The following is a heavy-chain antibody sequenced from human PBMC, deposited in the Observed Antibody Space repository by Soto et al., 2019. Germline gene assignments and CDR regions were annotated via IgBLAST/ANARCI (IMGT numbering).Heavy chain of an antibody. D-gene: IGHD3-10*01. V-gene: IGHV3-48*02. CDR1: GFTFSSYS. J-gene: IGHJ6*02. Sequence: GGSLRLSCAASGFTFSSYSMNWVRQAPGKGLEWVSYISSSSSTIYYADSVKGRFTISRDNAKNSLYLQMNSLRDEDTAVYYCARARFGEPPGFDYYYGMDVWGQGTTVTVSS. CDR2: ISSSSSTI. CDR3: ARARFGEPPGFDYYYGMDV.